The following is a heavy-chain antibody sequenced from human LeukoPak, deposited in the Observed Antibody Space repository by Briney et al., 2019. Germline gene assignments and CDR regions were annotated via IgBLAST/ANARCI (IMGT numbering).Heavy chain of an antibody. J-gene: IGHJ5*02. Sequence: GGSLRLSRAASGFTFSSYAMHWVRQAPGKGLEWVAVISYDGSDKYYADSVKGRFTISRDNSKNTLYLQMDSLRAEDTAVYYCARDVRPDLRYFDWLLGFDPWGQGTLVTVSS. CDR1: GFTFSSYA. CDR3: ARDVRPDLRYFDWLLGFDP. CDR2: ISYDGSDK. V-gene: IGHV3-30-3*01. D-gene: IGHD3-9*01.